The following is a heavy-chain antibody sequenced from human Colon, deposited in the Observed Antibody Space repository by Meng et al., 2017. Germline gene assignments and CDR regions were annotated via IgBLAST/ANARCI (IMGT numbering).Heavy chain of an antibody. Sequence: GGPLRLSCAASGFTFSSYWMHWVRQAPGKGLVWVSRMNSDGSGTSYADSVKGRFTISRDNAKNMLYLQMNSLRAEDTAVYYCARGSDSGSYYGSEYFQHWGQGTLVTVSS. V-gene: IGHV3-74*01. D-gene: IGHD1-26*01. J-gene: IGHJ1*01. CDR2: MNSDGSGT. CDR1: GFTFSSYW. CDR3: ARGSDSGSYYGSEYFQH.